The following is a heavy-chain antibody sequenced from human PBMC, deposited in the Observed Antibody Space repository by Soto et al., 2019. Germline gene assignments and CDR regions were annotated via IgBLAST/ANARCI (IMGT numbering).Heavy chain of an antibody. V-gene: IGHV1-69*13. D-gene: IGHD3-10*01. CDR3: ARAQRGSGSYYFYYYYGMDV. CDR2: IIPIFGTA. J-gene: IGHJ6*02. CDR1: GGTFSSYA. Sequence: SVKVSCKASGGTFSSYAISWVRQAPGQGLEWVGGIIPIFGTANYAQKFQGRVTITADESTSTAYMELSSLRSEDTAVYYCARAQRGSGSYYFYYYYGMDVWGQGTTVTVSS.